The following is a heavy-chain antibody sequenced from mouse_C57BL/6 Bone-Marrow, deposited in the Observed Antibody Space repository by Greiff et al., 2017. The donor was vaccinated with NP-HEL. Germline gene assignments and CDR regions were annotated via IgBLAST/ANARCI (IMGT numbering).Heavy chain of an antibody. CDR2: IDPEDGDT. CDR3: TTTPITTVVAPFDY. Sequence: EVQLQQSGAELVRPGASVKLSCTASGFNIKDYYMHWVKQRPEQGLEWIGRIDPEDGDTEYAPKFPGKATMTADTSSNTAYLQLSSLTSEDTAVYYCTTTPITTVVAPFDYWGQGTTLTVSS. CDR1: GFNIKDYY. D-gene: IGHD1-1*01. J-gene: IGHJ2*01. V-gene: IGHV14-1*01.